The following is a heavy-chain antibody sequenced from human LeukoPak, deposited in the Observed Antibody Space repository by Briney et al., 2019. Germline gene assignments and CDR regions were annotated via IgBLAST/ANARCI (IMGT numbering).Heavy chain of an antibody. J-gene: IGHJ6*02. D-gene: IGHD2-15*01. CDR3: ARGPVVVAATPYYYYGMDV. CDR2: INHSGST. V-gene: IGHV4-34*01. CDR1: GGSFSGYY. Sequence: ASETLSLTCAVYGGSFSGYYWSWIRQPPGKGLEWIGEINHSGSTNYNPSLKSRVTISVDTSKDQFSLKLSSVTAADTAVYYCARGPVVVAATPYYYYGMDVWGQGTTVTVSS.